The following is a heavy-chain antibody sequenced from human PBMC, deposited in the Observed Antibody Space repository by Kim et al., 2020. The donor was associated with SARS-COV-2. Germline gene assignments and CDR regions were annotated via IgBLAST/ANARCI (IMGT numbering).Heavy chain of an antibody. Sequence: ASVKVSCKASGYTFTSYGISWVRQAPGQGLEWMGWISAYNGNTNYAQKLQGRVTMTTDTSTSTAYMELRSQRSDDTAVYYCARDAHSSGNPTVGDWFDPWGQGTLVTVSS. J-gene: IGHJ5*02. D-gene: IGHD3-22*01. CDR2: ISAYNGNT. CDR3: ARDAHSSGNPTVGDWFDP. V-gene: IGHV1-18*04. CDR1: GYTFTSYG.